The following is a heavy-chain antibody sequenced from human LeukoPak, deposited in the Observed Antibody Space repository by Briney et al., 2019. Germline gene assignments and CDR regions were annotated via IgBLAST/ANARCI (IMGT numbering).Heavy chain of an antibody. CDR1: GYTFTSYY. J-gene: IGHJ5*02. D-gene: IGHD3-22*01. CDR3: ARNGASMIARGWFDP. CDR2: INPSGGST. V-gene: IGHV1-46*01. Sequence: ASVKVSCKASGYTFTSYYMHWVRQAPGQGLEWMGIINPSGGSTSYAQKFQGRVTMTRDMSTSTVYMELSSLRSEDTAVYYCARNGASMIARGWFDPWGRGTLVTVSS.